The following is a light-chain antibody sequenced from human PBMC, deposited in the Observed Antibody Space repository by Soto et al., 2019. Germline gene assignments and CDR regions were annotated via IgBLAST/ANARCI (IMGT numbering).Light chain of an antibody. CDR2: AAS. J-gene: IGKJ1*01. CDR3: LQHNTYPWT. V-gene: IGKV1-17*01. CDR1: QAIRND. Sequence: IQKNQSQGSVAASLGARGTXSCWASQAIRNDLGWYQQKPGKANKRMIYAASSGDSEVTLRFSGSGSGTEFALTISSRQPEDFATYYCLQHNTYPWTFGQGTKLDI.